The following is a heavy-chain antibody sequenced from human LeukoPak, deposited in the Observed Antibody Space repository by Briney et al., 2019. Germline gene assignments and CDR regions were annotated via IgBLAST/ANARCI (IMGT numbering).Heavy chain of an antibody. J-gene: IGHJ4*02. CDR3: ARDFFSEVTYHGEIAYFDQ. D-gene: IGHD1-14*01. CDR1: GYTFTDYS. Sequence: ASVKVSCKTSGYTFTDYSIHWVRQAPGQGLEWMGWINPNSGGTNYAQKFQGRVTMTGDTSISTTYMEVTRLRSDDTAIYYCARDFFSEVTYHGEIAYFDQWGPGTLVTVSS. CDR2: INPNSGGT. V-gene: IGHV1-2*02.